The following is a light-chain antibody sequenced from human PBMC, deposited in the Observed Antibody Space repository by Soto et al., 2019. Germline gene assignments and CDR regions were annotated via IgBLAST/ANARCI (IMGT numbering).Light chain of an antibody. V-gene: IGLV2-14*01. J-gene: IGLJ1*01. CDR3: SSYTSSSTYV. CDR2: DVS. Sequence: QSVLTQPASVSGSPGQSITISCTGTSSDIGGYNYVSWYQQHPGKAPKLMIYDVSTRPSGVSYRFSGSKSGNTASLTISGLQAEDEADYYCSSYTSSSTYVFGPGTKLTVL. CDR1: SSDIGGYNY.